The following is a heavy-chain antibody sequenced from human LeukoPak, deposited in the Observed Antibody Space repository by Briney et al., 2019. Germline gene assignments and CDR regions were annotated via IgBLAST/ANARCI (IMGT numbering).Heavy chain of an antibody. D-gene: IGHD2-15*01. CDR1: GGTFSSYA. Sequence: SVKVSCKASGGTFSSYAISWVRRAPGQGLEWMGGIIPIFGTANYAQKFQGRVTITADESTSTAYMELSSLRSEDTAVYYCARGSESQLLLFDYWGQGTLVTVSS. J-gene: IGHJ4*02. CDR2: IIPIFGTA. CDR3: ARGSESQLLLFDY. V-gene: IGHV1-69*13.